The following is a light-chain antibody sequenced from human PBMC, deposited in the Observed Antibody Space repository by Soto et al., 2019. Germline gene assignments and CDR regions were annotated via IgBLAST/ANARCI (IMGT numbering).Light chain of an antibody. J-gene: IGLJ1*01. Sequence: QSALTQPASVSGSPGQSITISCTGTSSDVGGYNYVSWYQHHPDKAPKLMIYDVSNRPSGVSNRFSGSKSGNTASLTISGLQPEDEADYYCSSYTTSNTRQIVFGTGTKVTAL. CDR2: DVS. CDR3: SSYTTSNTRQIV. V-gene: IGLV2-14*03. CDR1: SSDVGGYNY.